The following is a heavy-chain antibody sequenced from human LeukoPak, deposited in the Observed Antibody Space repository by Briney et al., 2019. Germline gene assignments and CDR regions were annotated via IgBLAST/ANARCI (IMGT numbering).Heavy chain of an antibody. CDR2: IIPIFGTA. CDR1: GGTFSSYA. J-gene: IGHJ3*02. CDR3: ARGARYSYGPGYAFDI. V-gene: IGHV1-69*05. D-gene: IGHD5-18*01. Sequence: ASVKVSCKASGGTFSSYAISWVRQAPGQGLEWMGGIIPIFGTANYAQKFQGRVTITTDESTSTAYMELSSLRSEDTAVYYCARGARYSYGPGYAFDIWGQGTMVTVSS.